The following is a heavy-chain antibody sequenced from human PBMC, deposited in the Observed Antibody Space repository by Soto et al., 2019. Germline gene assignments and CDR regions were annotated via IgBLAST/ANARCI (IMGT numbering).Heavy chain of an antibody. D-gene: IGHD6-13*01. CDR2: IIPMFGTA. CDR3: AGILSAADTLSYYYYGMDV. J-gene: IGHJ6*02. Sequence: SVKVSCKASGGTFSSYAFTWVRKAPGQGLEWMGGIIPMFGTANYAQKFQGRVTITADESTSTAYMELSSLRSEDTAVYYCAGILSAADTLSYYYYGMDVGGQGTRVTVSS. CDR1: GGTFSSYA. V-gene: IGHV1-69*13.